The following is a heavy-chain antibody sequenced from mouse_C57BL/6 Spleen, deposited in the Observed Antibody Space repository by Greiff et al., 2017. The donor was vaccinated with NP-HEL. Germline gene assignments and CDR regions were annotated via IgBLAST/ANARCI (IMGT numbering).Heavy chain of an antibody. J-gene: IGHJ2*01. CDR2: IYPRSGNT. CDR3: AQLGY. CDR1: GYTFTSYG. V-gene: IGHV1-81*01. D-gene: IGHD4-1*02. Sequence: VHLVESGAELARPGASVKLSCKASGYTFTSYGISWVKQRTGQGLEWIGEIYPRSGNTYYNEKFKGKATLTADKSSSTAYMELRSLTSEDSAVYFCAQLGYWGQGTTLTVSS.